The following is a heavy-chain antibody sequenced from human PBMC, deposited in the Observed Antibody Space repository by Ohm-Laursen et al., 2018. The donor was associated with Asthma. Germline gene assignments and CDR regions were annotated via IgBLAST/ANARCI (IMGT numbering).Heavy chain of an antibody. V-gene: IGHV3-23*01. CDR2: ISGSGGGT. CDR3: AKVGAWPHYYYFGTDV. J-gene: IGHJ6*02. Sequence: SLRLSCSASGFTFSSYAMSWVRQAPGKGLEWVSAISGSGGGTTYGDSVKGRFTISRDNSKNTVYLAMNSLGAEDTAVYFCAKVGAWPHYYYFGTDVWGQGTTVTVSS. D-gene: IGHD5-12*01. CDR1: GFTFSSYA.